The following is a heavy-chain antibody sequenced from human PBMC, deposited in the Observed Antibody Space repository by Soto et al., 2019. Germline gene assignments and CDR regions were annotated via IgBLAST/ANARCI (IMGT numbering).Heavy chain of an antibody. Sequence: QVQLVQSGAEVKKPGASVKVSCKASGYTFTSYGISWVRQAPGQGLEWMGWISAYNGNTNYAPKLQGRVTMTTDTSTSTAYMELRSLRSDDTAVYYCARVITGTTFYYYYGMDVWGQGTTVTVSS. CDR1: GYTFTSYG. J-gene: IGHJ6*02. D-gene: IGHD1-7*01. CDR3: ARVITGTTFYYYYGMDV. CDR2: ISAYNGNT. V-gene: IGHV1-18*01.